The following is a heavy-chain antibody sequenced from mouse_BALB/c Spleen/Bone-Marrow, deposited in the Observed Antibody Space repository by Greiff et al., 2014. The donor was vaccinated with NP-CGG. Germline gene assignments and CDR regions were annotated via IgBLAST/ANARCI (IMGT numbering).Heavy chain of an antibody. CDR2: IYPSDSYT. Sequence: QVQLQQSGAELVRPGASVKLSCKASGYTFTSYWINWVKQRPGQGLEWIGNIYPSDSYTNYNQKFKAKATLTVDKSSSTAYMQLSSPTSEDSAVYYCTTGTRFAYWGQGTLVTVSA. J-gene: IGHJ3*01. V-gene: IGHV1-69*02. D-gene: IGHD4-1*01. CDR1: GYTFTSYW. CDR3: TTGTRFAY.